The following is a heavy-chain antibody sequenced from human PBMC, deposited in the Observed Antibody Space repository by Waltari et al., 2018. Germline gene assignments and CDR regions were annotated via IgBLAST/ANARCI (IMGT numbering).Heavy chain of an antibody. V-gene: IGHV1-69*08. CDR3: AREDYYDSSGQTSATYDY. Sequence: QVQLVQSGAEVKKPGSSVKVSCKASGGTFSSYTISWVRQAPGQGLEWMGRSIPILSIANYAQKFQGRVTITADKSTSTAYMELSSLRSEDTAVYYCAREDYYDSSGQTSATYDYWGQGTLVTVSS. J-gene: IGHJ4*02. D-gene: IGHD3-22*01. CDR1: GGTFSSYT. CDR2: SIPILSIA.